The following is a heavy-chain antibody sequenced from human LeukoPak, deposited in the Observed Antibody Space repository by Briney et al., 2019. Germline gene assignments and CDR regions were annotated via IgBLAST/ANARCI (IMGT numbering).Heavy chain of an antibody. CDR2: IGGGGRT. CDR1: GFTFSSYG. V-gene: IGHV3-23*01. D-gene: IGHD3-22*01. CDR3: AKVHSSGYYEHYDY. Sequence: GGSLRLSCAASGFTFSSYGMNWVRHVPGKGLEWVSGIGGGGRTYYADSVKGRFTISRDNAKNILYLQMNSLRAEDTAVYYCAKVHSSGYYEHYDYWGQGTLVTVSS. J-gene: IGHJ4*02.